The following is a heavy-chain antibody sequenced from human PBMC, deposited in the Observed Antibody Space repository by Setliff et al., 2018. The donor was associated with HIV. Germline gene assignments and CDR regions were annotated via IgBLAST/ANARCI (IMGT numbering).Heavy chain of an antibody. CDR2: ISGSGGST. CDR3: AKATGSATSPRGSFDY. Sequence: LTCTVSGGSISSDGYYWGWIRQAPGKGLEWVSAISGSGGSTYYADSVQGRFTISRDNSKNTLYLQMNSLRAEDTAVYYCAKATGSATSPRGSFDYLGRGTLVTVSS. J-gene: IGHJ4*02. CDR1: GGSISSDGYY. D-gene: IGHD3-16*01. V-gene: IGHV3-23*01.